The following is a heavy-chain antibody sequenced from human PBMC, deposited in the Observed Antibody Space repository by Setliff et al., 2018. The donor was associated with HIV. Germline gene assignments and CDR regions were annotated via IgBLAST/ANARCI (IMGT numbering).Heavy chain of an antibody. CDR2: IRYDASYR. Sequence: LRLSCAASGFTFSSYGMHWVRQAPGEGLEWVAFIRYDASYRYYADSVKGRFTISRDNSKNTLYLQMNSLRAEDTAVYFCAKDLYSSSSGLVSDYWGQGTLVTVSS. V-gene: IGHV3-30*02. J-gene: IGHJ4*02. CDR3: AKDLYSSSSGLVSDY. D-gene: IGHD6-6*01. CDR1: GFTFSSYG.